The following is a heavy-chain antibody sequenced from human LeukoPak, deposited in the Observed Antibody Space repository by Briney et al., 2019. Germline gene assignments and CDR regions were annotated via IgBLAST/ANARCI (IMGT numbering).Heavy chain of an antibody. CDR1: GFTFSSYG. CDR2: ISYDGSNK. V-gene: IGHV3-30*18. Sequence: GGSLRLSCAASGFTFSSYGMHWVRQAPGKGLEWVAVISYDGSNKYYADSVKGRFTISRDNSKNTLYLQMNSLRAEDTAIYYCAKDREWDLLFDYWGQGTLVTVSS. D-gene: IGHD1-26*01. J-gene: IGHJ4*02. CDR3: AKDREWDLLFDY.